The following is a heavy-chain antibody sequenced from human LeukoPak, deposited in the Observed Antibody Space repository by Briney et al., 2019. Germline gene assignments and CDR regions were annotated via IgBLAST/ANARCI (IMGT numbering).Heavy chain of an antibody. Sequence: ASVKVSCKASGYTFRDFYIHWVRQAPGDTFEWIGRVDPADGETMSPGSFRDRVTITADTSTDTAHLELTRLTSADTAIYFCATVGSEGNWFETWGQGTLVTVSS. CDR2: VDPADGET. V-gene: IGHV1-69-2*01. CDR3: ATVGSEGNWFET. D-gene: IGHD1-26*01. CDR1: GYTFRDFY. J-gene: IGHJ5*02.